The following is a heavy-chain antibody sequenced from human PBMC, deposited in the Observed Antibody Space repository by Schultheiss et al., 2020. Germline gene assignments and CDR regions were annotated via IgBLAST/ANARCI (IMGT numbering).Heavy chain of an antibody. D-gene: IGHD3-16*02. Sequence: GGSLRLSCAASGFTFDDYAMHWVRQAPGKGLEWVSGISWNSGSIGYADSVKGRFTISRDNAKNSLYLQMNSLRAEDTAVYYCARDPLYDYIWGSYRYSRGYYYYGMDVWGQGTTVTVSS. CDR2: ISWNSGSI. J-gene: IGHJ6*02. CDR3: ARDPLYDYIWGSYRYSRGYYYYGMDV. V-gene: IGHV3-9*01. CDR1: GFTFDDYA.